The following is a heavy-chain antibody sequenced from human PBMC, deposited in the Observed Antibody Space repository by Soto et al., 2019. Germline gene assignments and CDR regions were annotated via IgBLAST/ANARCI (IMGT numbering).Heavy chain of an antibody. J-gene: IGHJ4*02. V-gene: IGHV3-9*01. D-gene: IGHD3-10*01. CDR1: GFTFDDNA. CDR3: GISEDSVGRTTFKY. CDR2: INWKSDI. Sequence: GGSLRLSCAVSGFTFDDNAMHWVRQAPEKGLEWVSGINWKSDIGYEDSVKGRFTTSSDNAEKSLHLQTNSMRTEDTAVDYCGISEDSVGRTTFKYWGQGTLVTVSS.